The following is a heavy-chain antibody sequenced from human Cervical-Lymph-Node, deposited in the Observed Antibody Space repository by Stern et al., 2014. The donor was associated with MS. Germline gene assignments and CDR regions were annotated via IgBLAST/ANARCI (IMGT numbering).Heavy chain of an antibody. CDR3: GGDRLYRSGWTYFDY. V-gene: IGHV3-30*04. J-gene: IGHJ4*02. Sequence: VQLEESGGGVVQPGRSLRLSCGASGFTFSDYTMHWVRQAPGKGLEWMGNILADGTSKYYAAPVQGRLPLSRDHSQNTRDMQMSSLRTADAAVYYCGGDRLYRSGWTYFDYWGQGTVVTVSS. CDR2: ILADGTSK. CDR1: GFTFSDYT. D-gene: IGHD6-19*01.